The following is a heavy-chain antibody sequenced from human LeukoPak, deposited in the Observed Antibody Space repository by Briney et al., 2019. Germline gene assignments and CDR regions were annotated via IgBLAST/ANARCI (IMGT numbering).Heavy chain of an antibody. CDR1: GYTFTSYG. Sequence: ASVTVSYKASGYTFTSYGISWVRQAPGQGLEWMGWISAYNGNTNYAQKLQGRVTMTTDTSTSTAYMELRSLRSDDTAVYYCARGIVGATEVLYWGQGTLVTVSS. CDR3: ARGIVGATEVLY. V-gene: IGHV1-18*01. CDR2: ISAYNGNT. J-gene: IGHJ4*02. D-gene: IGHD1-26*01.